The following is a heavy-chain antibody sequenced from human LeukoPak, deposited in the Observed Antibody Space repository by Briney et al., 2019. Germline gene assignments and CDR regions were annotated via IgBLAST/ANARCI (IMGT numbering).Heavy chain of an antibody. D-gene: IGHD3-10*01. J-gene: IGHJ5*02. CDR1: GGSISSGGYY. V-gene: IGHV4-31*03. CDR2: IYYSGST. Sequence: PSQTLSLTCTVSGGSISSGGYYWSWIRQHPGKGLEWIGYIYYSGSTYYNPSLKSRVTISVDTSKNQFSLKLSSVTAADTAVYYCARGGVTMVRGVDNWFDPWGQGTLVTVSS. CDR3: ARGGVTMVRGVDNWFDP.